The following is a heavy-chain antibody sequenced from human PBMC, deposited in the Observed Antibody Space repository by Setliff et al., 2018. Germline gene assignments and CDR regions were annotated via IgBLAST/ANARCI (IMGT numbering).Heavy chain of an antibody. CDR1: GYTFANYW. J-gene: IGHJ3*02. CDR3: ARPRTSSNPDSDSSDI. V-gene: IGHV5-51*01. CDR2: IYPGDSDT. Sequence: HGESLKISCKGSGYTFANYWIGWVRQMPGKGLEWMGIIYPGDSDTRCSPSFRGQVTISADKSISTAYLQWSSLKASDTAMYYCARPRTSSNPDSDSSDIWGQGTLVTVS. D-gene: IGHD6-13*01.